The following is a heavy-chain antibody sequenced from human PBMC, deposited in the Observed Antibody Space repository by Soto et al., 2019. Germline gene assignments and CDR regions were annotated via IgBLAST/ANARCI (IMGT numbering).Heavy chain of an antibody. J-gene: IGHJ3*02. D-gene: IGHD3-22*01. Sequence: SETLSLTCTVSGGSISSSSYYWGWIRQPPGKGLEWIGSIYYSGSTYYNPSLKSRVTISVDTSKNQFSLKLSSVTAADTAVYYCSVVIRNGVAFDIWGQGTMVTVSS. CDR2: IYYSGST. CDR1: GGSISSSSYY. V-gene: IGHV4-39*01. CDR3: SVVIRNGVAFDI.